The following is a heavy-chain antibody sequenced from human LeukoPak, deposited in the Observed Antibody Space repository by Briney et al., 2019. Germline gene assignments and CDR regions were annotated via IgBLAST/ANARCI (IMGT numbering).Heavy chain of an antibody. CDR3: ARPAFVAAAGPRDY. V-gene: IGHV3-53*01. Sequence: PGGSLRLSCAASGFTDSSNYMSWVRQAPGKGLECVSVIYSGGSTYYADSVKGRFTISRDNSMNTLYLQMDSLRAEDTAVYYCARPAFVAAAGPRDYWGQGTLVTVSS. D-gene: IGHD6-13*01. CDR2: IYSGGST. CDR1: GFTDSSNY. J-gene: IGHJ4*02.